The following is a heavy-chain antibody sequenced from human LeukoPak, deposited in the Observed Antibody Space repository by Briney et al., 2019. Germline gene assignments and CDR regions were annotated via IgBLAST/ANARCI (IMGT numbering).Heavy chain of an antibody. Sequence: PSETLSLTCAVYGGSFSGYYWSWIRQPPGKGLEWIGEINHSGSTNYNPSLKSRVTISVDTSKNQFSRKLSSVTAADTAVYYCARPVGRYGSGSYFYWGQGTLVTASS. CDR2: INHSGST. J-gene: IGHJ4*02. D-gene: IGHD3-10*01. CDR3: ARPVGRYGSGSYFY. CDR1: GGSFSGYY. V-gene: IGHV4-34*01.